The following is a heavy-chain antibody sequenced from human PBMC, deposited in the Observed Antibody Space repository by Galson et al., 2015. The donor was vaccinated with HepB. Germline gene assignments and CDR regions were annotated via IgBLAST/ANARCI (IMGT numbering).Heavy chain of an antibody. CDR1: GFTFSNYA. Sequence: SLRLSCAASGFTFSNYAMSWVRQAPGKGLDWVSTISGSGGSTYYADSVKGRFTISRDNSKNTLYLQMNSLRAEDTAVYYCAKDWSDGRVGATHFDYWGQGTLVTVSS. J-gene: IGHJ4*02. CDR2: ISGSGGST. V-gene: IGHV3-23*01. D-gene: IGHD1-26*01. CDR3: AKDWSDGRVGATHFDY.